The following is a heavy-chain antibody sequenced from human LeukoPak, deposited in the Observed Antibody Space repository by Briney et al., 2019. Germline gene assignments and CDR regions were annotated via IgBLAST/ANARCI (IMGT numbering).Heavy chain of an antibody. V-gene: IGHV1-46*01. CDR3: AREGGGGIDIEPSFDY. CDR2: INPSGGST. CDR1: GYTFTRYF. Sequence: ASVKVSCKASGYTFTRYFIHWVRQAPGRGLEWMGTINPSGGSTGYAQKFQGRVTMTRDTSTSTVYMELSSLRSEDTAVYYCAREGGGGIDIEPSFDYWGQGALVTVSS. D-gene: IGHD2-15*01. J-gene: IGHJ4*02.